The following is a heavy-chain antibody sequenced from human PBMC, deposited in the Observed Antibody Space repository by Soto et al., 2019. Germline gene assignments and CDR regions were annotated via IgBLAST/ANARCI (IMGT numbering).Heavy chain of an antibody. Sequence: QVQLQQWGAGLLKPSETLSLTCAVDGGSFSGYYWRWIRQPPGKGLEWIGEFNHSGSTNYNPSLKSRVAISVDSSHNQIFLRRTSVNAADTAVYYCASVVVLAGAYVFDYWGTGNLVPVSS. CDR3: ASVVVLAGAYVFDY. V-gene: IGHV4-34*01. J-gene: IGHJ4*02. D-gene: IGHD4-17*01. CDR1: GGSFSGYY. CDR2: FNHSGST.